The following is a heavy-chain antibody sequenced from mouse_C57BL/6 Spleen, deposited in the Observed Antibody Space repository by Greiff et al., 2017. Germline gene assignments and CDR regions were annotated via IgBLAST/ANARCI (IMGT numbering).Heavy chain of an antibody. V-gene: IGHV1-64*01. Sequence: QVQLQQPGAELVKPGASVKLSCKASGYTFTSYWMHWVKQRPGQGLEWIGMIHPNSGSTNYNEKFKSKATLTVDKSSSTAYMRLSGLTSEDSAVYYCARSYYGNAMDYWGQGTSVTVSS. J-gene: IGHJ4*01. CDR2: IHPNSGST. CDR1: GYTFTSYW. D-gene: IGHD2-10*01. CDR3: ARSYYGNAMDY.